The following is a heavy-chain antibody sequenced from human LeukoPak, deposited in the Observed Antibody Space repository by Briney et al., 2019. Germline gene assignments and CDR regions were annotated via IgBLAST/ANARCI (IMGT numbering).Heavy chain of an antibody. CDR2: IKQDGSEK. J-gene: IGHJ4*02. CDR1: GFTFSSYW. V-gene: IGHV3-7*03. D-gene: IGHD6-19*01. CDR3: AKGVNVAVAVTGLDY. Sequence: GGSLRLSCAASGFTFSSYWMSWVRQAPGKGLEWVANIKQDGSEKYYVDSVKGRFTISRDNAKNSLYLQMNSLSPEDTAVYYCAKGVNVAVAVTGLDYWGQGTLVTVSS.